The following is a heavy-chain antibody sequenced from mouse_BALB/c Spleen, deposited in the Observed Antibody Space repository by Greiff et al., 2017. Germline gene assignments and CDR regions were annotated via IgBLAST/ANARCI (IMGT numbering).Heavy chain of an antibody. Sequence: EVQLVESGAELVKPGASVKLSCTASGFNIQDTYMHWVKQRPEQGLEWIGRIDPANGNTKYDPKFQGTATITADTSSNTAYLQLSSLTSEDTAVYYCASDSSGLAWFAYWGQGTLVTVSA. J-gene: IGHJ3*01. CDR2: IDPANGNT. CDR1: GFNIQDTY. CDR3: ASDSSGLAWFAY. D-gene: IGHD3-2*01. V-gene: IGHV14-3*02.